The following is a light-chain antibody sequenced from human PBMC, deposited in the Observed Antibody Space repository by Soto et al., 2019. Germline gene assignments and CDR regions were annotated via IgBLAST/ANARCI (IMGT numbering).Light chain of an antibody. Sequence: EIVMTQSPATLSVSPGERATLSCRASQSISSNLAWYQHKPGQAPRLLIYAASTRATGVPARFSGSWSGTEFTLTINSLQAEDFEVYYCPQYTNRPPYTFGQGTKVEIK. CDR2: AAS. CDR3: PQYTNRPPYT. J-gene: IGKJ2*01. CDR1: QSISSN. V-gene: IGKV3-15*01.